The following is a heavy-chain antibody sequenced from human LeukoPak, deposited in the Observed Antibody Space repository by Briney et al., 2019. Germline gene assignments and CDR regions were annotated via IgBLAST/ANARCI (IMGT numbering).Heavy chain of an antibody. J-gene: IGHJ3*02. V-gene: IGHV3-23*01. CDR3: TTGGFNFDAFDI. CDR1: GFTFSSYA. Sequence: GGSLRLSCAASGFTFSSYAMSWVRQAPGKGLEWVSAISGSGGSTYYADSVKGRFTISRDNSKNTLYLQMNSLKTEDTAVYYCTTGGFNFDAFDIWGQGTMVTVSS. CDR2: ISGSGGST. D-gene: IGHD5-24*01.